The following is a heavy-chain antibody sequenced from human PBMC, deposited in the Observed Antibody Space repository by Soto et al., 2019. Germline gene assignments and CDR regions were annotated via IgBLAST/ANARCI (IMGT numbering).Heavy chain of an antibody. V-gene: IGHV3-49*03. D-gene: IGHD2-15*01. CDR3: AKASDGGWPYYFDS. CDR1: GFTFGDYA. Sequence: GGSLRLSCTASGFTFGDYAMSWFRQAPGKGLEWVGFIRSKAYGGTTEYADSMRDRFTISRVNSANTIFLQMNSLRVEDSAVYFCAKASDGGWPYYFDSWGQGALVTVSS. J-gene: IGHJ4*02. CDR2: IRSKAYGGTT.